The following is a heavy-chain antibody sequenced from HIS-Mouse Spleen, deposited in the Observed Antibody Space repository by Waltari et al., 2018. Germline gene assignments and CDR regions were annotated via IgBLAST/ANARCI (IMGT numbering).Heavy chain of an antibody. V-gene: IGHV5-51*01. J-gene: IGHJ5*02. D-gene: IGHD4-4*01. CDR1: GYSFTSNW. CDR3: ARTNPRMTTVTTNWFDP. CDR2: IYPGDSDT. Sequence: EVQLVQSGAEVKKPGESLKISCKGSGYSFTSNWIGWLRRMPGKGLKWRGIIYPGDSDTRYSPSFQGQVTISADKSISTAYLQWSSLKASDPAMYYCARTNPRMTTVTTNWFDPWGQGTLVTVSS.